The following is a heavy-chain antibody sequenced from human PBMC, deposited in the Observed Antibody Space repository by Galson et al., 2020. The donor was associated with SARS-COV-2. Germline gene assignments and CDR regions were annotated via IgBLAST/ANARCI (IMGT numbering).Heavy chain of an antibody. V-gene: IGHV3-23*01. D-gene: IGHD3-10*02. CDR1: GFTFKDYA. CDR3: VKDYVLATLRRRPKHFCYVEY. Sequence: GGSLRLSCAASGFTFKDYAMVWVRQAPGKGLEWLSSINDKGDKTSYAASVRGRFTISRDNSKNTLYLQLDSLRVEDTAKYYGVKDYVLATLRRRPKHFCYVEYWGQGTLIAVSS. J-gene: IGHJ4*02. CDR2: INDKGDKT.